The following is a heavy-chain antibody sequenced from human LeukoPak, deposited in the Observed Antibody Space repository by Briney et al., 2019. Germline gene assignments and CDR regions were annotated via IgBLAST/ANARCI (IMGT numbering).Heavy chain of an antibody. D-gene: IGHD2-15*01. J-gene: IGHJ4*02. Sequence: PSETLSLTCAVYGGSFSGYYWSWIRQPPGKGLEWIGEINHSGCTNYNPSLKSRVTISVDTSKNQFSLKLSSVTAADTAVYYCAVVAATTFSDYWGQGTLVTVSS. CDR3: AVVAATTFSDY. CDR2: INHSGCT. V-gene: IGHV4-34*01. CDR1: GGSFSGYY.